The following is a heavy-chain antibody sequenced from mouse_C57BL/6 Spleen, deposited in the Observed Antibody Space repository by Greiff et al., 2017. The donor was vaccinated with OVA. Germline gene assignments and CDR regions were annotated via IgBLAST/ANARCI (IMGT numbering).Heavy chain of an antibody. J-gene: IGHJ2*01. V-gene: IGHV10-1*01. CDR2: IRSKSNNYAT. CDR3: VRQGEGYFDY. CDR1: GFSFNTYA. Sequence: EVQRVESGGGLVQPKGSLKLSCAASGFSFNTYAMNWVRQAPGKGLEWVARIRSKSNNYATYYADSVKDRFTISRDDSESMLYLQMNNLKTEDTAMYYCVRQGEGYFDYWGQGTTLTVSS.